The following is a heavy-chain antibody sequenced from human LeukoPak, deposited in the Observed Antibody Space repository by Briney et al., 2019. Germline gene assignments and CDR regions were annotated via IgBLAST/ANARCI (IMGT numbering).Heavy chain of an antibody. Sequence: PGGSLRLSCAASGFTFSGSAMHWVRQASGKGLEWVGRIRSKADSYATAYAASVKGRFTISRDDSKNTAYLQMNSLKTEDTAVYYCAREWEEQQLGNYYYYYYMDVWGKGTTVTISS. CDR1: GFTFSGSA. J-gene: IGHJ6*03. V-gene: IGHV3-73*01. CDR2: IRSKADSYAT. CDR3: AREWEEQQLGNYYYYYYMDV. D-gene: IGHD6-13*01.